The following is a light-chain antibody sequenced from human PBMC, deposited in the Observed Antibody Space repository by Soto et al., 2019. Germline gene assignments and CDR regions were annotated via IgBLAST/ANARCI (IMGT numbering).Light chain of an antibody. Sequence: ENVLTQSPDTLSLSPGERATLSCRASQSVSGSYLAWYQQKPGQAPRLLIYGASSRATGIPDRFSGSGSGTDFTLTISRLEPEDFAVYYCQQYGSSPPWTFGQGTKVDIK. CDR1: QSVSGSY. V-gene: IGKV3-20*01. J-gene: IGKJ1*01. CDR3: QQYGSSPPWT. CDR2: GAS.